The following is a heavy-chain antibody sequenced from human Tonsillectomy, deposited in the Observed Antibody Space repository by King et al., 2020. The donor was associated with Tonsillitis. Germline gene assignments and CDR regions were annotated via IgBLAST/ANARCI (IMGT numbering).Heavy chain of an antibody. Sequence: QLVQSGGGVVQPGRSLRLSCAASGFTFSSYGMHWVRQAPGKGLEWVAVSSYDGSNKYYADSVKGRFNISRDNSRNTLYLQMNSLTTEDTAVYYCASLEFWGQGTLVIVSS. CDR3: ASLEF. D-gene: IGHD1-1*01. V-gene: IGHV3-33*05. CDR2: SSYDGSNK. J-gene: IGHJ4*02. CDR1: GFTFSSYG.